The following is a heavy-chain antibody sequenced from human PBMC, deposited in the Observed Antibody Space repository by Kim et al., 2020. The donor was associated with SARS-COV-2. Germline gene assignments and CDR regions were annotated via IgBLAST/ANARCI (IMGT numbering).Heavy chain of an antibody. Sequence: VKGPFPVSRDNSKNTLYLQMNSLRAEDTAVYYCARDRADIVATSLDYWGQGTLVTVSS. CDR3: ARDRADIVATSLDY. D-gene: IGHD5-12*01. J-gene: IGHJ4*02. V-gene: IGHV3-30*01.